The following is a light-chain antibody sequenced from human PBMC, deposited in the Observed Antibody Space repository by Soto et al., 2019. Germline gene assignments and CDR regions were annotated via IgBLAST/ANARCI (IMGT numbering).Light chain of an antibody. Sequence: QSVLTQPASVSGSPGQSITISCTGTSSDVGGYNYVSWYQQHPGKAPKLMIYEVSNRPSGVSNRFSGSKSGNTASLTISVLQAEDEADYYCSSYTSSSTLVFGGGTKLTVL. CDR2: EVS. V-gene: IGLV2-14*01. CDR1: SSDVGGYNY. CDR3: SSYTSSSTLV. J-gene: IGLJ2*01.